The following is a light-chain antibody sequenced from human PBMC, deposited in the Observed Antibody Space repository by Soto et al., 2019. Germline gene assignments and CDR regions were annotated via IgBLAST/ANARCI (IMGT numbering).Light chain of an antibody. V-gene: IGKV4-1*01. CDR3: QQYYSTPCT. J-gene: IGKJ3*01. CDR2: WAS. CDR1: QSVLYSSNTKNY. Sequence: DIVMTQSPDSLAVSLGERATINCKYSQSVLYSSNTKNYLAWYQQKPGQPPKLLIYWASTRESGVPDRLSGSGSGTDLTLTISSLQAEDVAVYYCQQYYSTPCTFGPGTKVDIK.